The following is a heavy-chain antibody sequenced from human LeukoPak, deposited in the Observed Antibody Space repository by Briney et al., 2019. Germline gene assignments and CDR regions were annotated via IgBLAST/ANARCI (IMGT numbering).Heavy chain of an antibody. J-gene: IGHJ4*02. CDR2: IYYSGST. CDR1: CGSISSYY. Sequence: SETLSLTCTVSCGSISSYYWSWIRQPPGKGLEWIGDIYYSGSTNYNPSLKSRVTISVDTSKNQFSLKLSSVTAADTDVYYCASNYSGSGSLDYWGQGNLVTVSS. CDR3: ASNYSGSGSLDY. D-gene: IGHD3-10*01. V-gene: IGHV4-59*08.